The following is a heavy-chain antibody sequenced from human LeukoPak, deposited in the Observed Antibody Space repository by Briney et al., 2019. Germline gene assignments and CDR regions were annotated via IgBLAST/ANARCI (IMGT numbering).Heavy chain of an antibody. J-gene: IGHJ5*02. CDR1: GGSISSGDYY. V-gene: IGHV4-30-4*01. Sequence: PSQTLSLTCTVSGGSISSGDYYWSWTRQPPGKGLEWIGYIYYSGSTYYNPSLKSRVTISVDTSKNQFSLKLSSVTAADTAVYYCARDKHGIAAAGTDNWFDPWGQGTLVTVSS. D-gene: IGHD6-13*01. CDR3: ARDKHGIAAAGTDNWFDP. CDR2: IYYSGST.